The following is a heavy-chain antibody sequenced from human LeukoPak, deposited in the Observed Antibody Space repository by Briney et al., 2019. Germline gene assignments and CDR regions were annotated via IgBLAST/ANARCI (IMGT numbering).Heavy chain of an antibody. Sequence: ASVKVSCKASGYTFTGYYMHWVRQAPGQGLEWMGWINPNSGGTNYAQKFQGRVTMTRDTSISTAYMELSRLRSDDTAVYYCARVKVGATGVDYWGQGTLVTVSS. CDR2: INPNSGGT. D-gene: IGHD1-26*01. CDR3: ARVKVGATGVDY. J-gene: IGHJ4*02. CDR1: GYTFTGYY. V-gene: IGHV1-2*02.